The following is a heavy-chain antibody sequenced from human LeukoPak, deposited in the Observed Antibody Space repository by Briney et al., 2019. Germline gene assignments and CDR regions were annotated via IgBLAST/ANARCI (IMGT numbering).Heavy chain of an antibody. J-gene: IGHJ4*02. CDR3: ARSPLLLWFGELSRMSYFDY. CDR2: IYYSGST. Sequence: SENLSLTCTVSGGSISSSSYYWGWIRQPPGKGLEWIGSIYYSGSTYYNPSLKSRVTISVDTSKNQFSLKLSSVTAADTAVYYCARSPLLLWFGELSRMSYFDYWGQGTLVTVSS. CDR1: GGSISSSSYY. V-gene: IGHV4-39*07. D-gene: IGHD3-10*01.